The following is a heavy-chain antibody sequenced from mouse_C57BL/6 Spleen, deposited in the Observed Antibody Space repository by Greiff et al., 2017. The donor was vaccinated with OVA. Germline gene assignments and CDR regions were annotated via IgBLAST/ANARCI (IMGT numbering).Heavy chain of an antibody. Sequence: QVQLQQPGAELVKPGASVKLSCKASGYTFTSYWMHWVKQRPGQGLEWIGMIHPNSGSTNYNEKFKSKATLTVDKSSSTAYMQLSSLTSEDSAVYYCAREYYSQAMDYWGQGTSVTVSS. CDR3: AREYYSQAMDY. J-gene: IGHJ4*01. D-gene: IGHD2-12*01. V-gene: IGHV1-64*01. CDR2: IHPNSGST. CDR1: GYTFTSYW.